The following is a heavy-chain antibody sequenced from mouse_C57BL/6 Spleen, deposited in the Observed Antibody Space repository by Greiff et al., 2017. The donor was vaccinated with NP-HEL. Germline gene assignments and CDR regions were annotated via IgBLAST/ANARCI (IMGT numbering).Heavy chain of an antibody. D-gene: IGHD4-1*01. J-gene: IGHJ2*01. Sequence: EVNLVESGGGLVKPGGSLKLSCAASGFTFSSYAMSWVRQTPEKRLEWVATISDGGSYTYYPDNVKGRFTISRDNAKNNLYLQMSHLKSEDTAMYYCARDTGNWDGGYFDYWGQGTTLTVSS. CDR3: ARDTGNWDGGYFDY. CDR1: GFTFSSYA. V-gene: IGHV5-4*01. CDR2: ISDGGSYT.